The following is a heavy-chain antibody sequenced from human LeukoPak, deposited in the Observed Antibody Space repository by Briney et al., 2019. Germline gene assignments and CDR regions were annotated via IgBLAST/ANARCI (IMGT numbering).Heavy chain of an antibody. CDR2: IYNGVNT. CDR3: ARSRAFNSGAFDP. D-gene: IGHD1-26*01. J-gene: IGHJ5*02. V-gene: IGHV4-61*01. Sequence: SETLSLTCTVSAGSFSSTSYYWSWIRQPPGKGVEWIAHIYNGVNTNYNPSLKSRVTISVDTSKNQFSLRLNSVTAADTAVYYCARSRAFNSGAFDPWGQGSLVTVSS. CDR1: AGSFSSTSYY.